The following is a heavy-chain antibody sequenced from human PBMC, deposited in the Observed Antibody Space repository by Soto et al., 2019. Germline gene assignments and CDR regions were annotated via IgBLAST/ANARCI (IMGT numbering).Heavy chain of an antibody. D-gene: IGHD6-13*01. J-gene: IGHJ4*02. CDR1: GFTFSSYS. CDR3: ARRGPGTYFDY. CDR2: ISGSGDST. V-gene: IGHV3-23*01. Sequence: GGSLRLSCAASGFTFSSYSMNWVRQAPGKGLEWVSVISGSGDSTYYADSVKGRFTISRDNSKNTLYLQMNSLRTEDTAVYYCARRGPGTYFDYWGQGTLVTSPQ.